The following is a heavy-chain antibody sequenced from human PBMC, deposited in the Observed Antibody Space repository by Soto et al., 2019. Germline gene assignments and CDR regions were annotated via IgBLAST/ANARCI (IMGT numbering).Heavy chain of an antibody. CDR1: GGCITSYY. Sequence: SETLSLTCTVSGGCITSYYWSWIRQPPGKGLERIGYIYFSGSANYNPSLKSRVTISVDTSKNQFSLKLSSVTAADTAVYYCARRYSGYGDYWGQGTLLTVSS. J-gene: IGHJ4*02. CDR2: IYFSGSA. V-gene: IGHV4-59*08. CDR3: ARRYSGYGDY. D-gene: IGHD5-12*01.